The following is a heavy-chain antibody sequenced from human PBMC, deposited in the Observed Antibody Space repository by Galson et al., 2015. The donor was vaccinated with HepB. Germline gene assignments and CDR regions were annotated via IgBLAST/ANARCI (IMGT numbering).Heavy chain of an antibody. D-gene: IGHD1-26*01. CDR1: GFTFSNYF. CDR3: AREFGIVGAARYFDY. CDR2: ISYDGNNK. J-gene: IGHJ4*02. Sequence: SLRLSCAASGFTFSNYFMHWVRQAPGKGLEWVALISYDGNNKYYADSVKGRFTISRDNSKNTLYLQMNSLRAEDTAVYYCAREFGIVGAARYFDYWGQGTLVTVPS. V-gene: IGHV3-30-3*01.